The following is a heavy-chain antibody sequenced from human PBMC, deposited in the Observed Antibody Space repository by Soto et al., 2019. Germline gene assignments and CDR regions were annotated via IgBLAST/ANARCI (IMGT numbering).Heavy chain of an antibody. Sequence: ASVKVSFKASGGTFSSYAISWVRQAPGQGLEWMGGIIPIFGTANYAQKFQGRVTITADESTSTAYMELSSLRSEDTAVYYCASPRKGEWLLSYYYGMDVWGQGTTVTVSS. D-gene: IGHD3-3*01. CDR2: IIPIFGTA. CDR1: GGTFSSYA. V-gene: IGHV1-69*13. CDR3: ASPRKGEWLLSYYYGMDV. J-gene: IGHJ6*02.